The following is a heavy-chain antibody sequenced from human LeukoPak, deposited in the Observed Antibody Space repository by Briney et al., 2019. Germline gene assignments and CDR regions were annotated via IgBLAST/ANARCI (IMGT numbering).Heavy chain of an antibody. D-gene: IGHD6-19*01. J-gene: IGHJ5*02. CDR1: GGSFNGYS. Sequence: PSETLSLTCAVSGGSFNGYSYTWIRQPPGKGLEWIGEIIHSGGTGYNPSLKSRLTISVDTSRKQFSLKLTSVTAADTALYFCARGPLAFRRVAGIFSWGRGTQVTVSS. V-gene: IGHV4-34*01. CDR2: IIHSGGT. CDR3: ARGPLAFRRVAGIFS.